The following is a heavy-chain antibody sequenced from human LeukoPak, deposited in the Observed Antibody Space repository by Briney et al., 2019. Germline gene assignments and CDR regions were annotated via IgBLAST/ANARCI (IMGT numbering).Heavy chain of an antibody. CDR3: ARDAPYGENPPPHDY. CDR2: IYYSGST. D-gene: IGHD4/OR15-4a*01. CDR1: GGSISSYY. Sequence: SETLSLTCTVSGGSISSYYWSWIRQPPGKGLEWIGYIYYSGSTNYNPSLKSRVTISVDTSKNQFSLKLSSVTAADTAVYYCARDAPYGENPPPHDYWGQGTLVTVSS. J-gene: IGHJ4*02. V-gene: IGHV4-59*01.